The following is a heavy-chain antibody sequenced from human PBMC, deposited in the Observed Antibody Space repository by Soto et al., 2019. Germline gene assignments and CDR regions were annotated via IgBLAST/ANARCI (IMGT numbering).Heavy chain of an antibody. CDR3: TRDKHSSSWFWFDP. J-gene: IGHJ5*02. CDR2: IRSKAYGGTT. CDR1: GFTFGDYA. V-gene: IGHV3-49*03. Sequence: PGGSLRLSCTASGFTFGDYAVSWFRQAPGKGLEWVGFIRSKAYGGTTEYAASVKGRFTISRDDSKSIAYLQMNSLKTEDTAVYYCTRDKHSSSWFWFDPWGQGTLVTVSS. D-gene: IGHD6-13*01.